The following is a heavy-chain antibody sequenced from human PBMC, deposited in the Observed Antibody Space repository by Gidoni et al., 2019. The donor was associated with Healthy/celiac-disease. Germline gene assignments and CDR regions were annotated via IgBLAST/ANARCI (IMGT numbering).Heavy chain of an antibody. V-gene: IGHV1-24*01. J-gene: IGHJ6*02. CDR3: ATWVAARYYYYYGMDV. CDR2: FDPEDGET. CDR1: GYTITALS. D-gene: IGHD2-15*01. Sequence: QVQLVQSGAEVKKPGASAKVSCKASGYTITALSRHWVRQAPGKGLEWMGGFDPEDGETIYAQKFQGRVTMTEDTSTDTADMELSSLRSEDTAVYYCATWVAARYYYYYGMDVWGQGTTVTVSS.